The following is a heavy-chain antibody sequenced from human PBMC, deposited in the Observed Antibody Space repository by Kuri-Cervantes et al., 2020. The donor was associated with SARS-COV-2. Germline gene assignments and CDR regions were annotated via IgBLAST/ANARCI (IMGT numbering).Heavy chain of an antibody. CDR2: ISGSGGST. V-gene: IGHV3-23*01. Sequence: GGSLRHFCAAAGFTFSDYYMTWVRQAPGQGLAWVSAISGSGGSTYYADSVKGRFTISRDNSKNTLYLQMNSLRAEDTAVYYRAKDLGGYSGNWGQGTLFTVSS. J-gene: IGHJ4*02. CDR1: GFTFSDYY. D-gene: IGHD1-26*01. CDR3: AKDLGGYSGN.